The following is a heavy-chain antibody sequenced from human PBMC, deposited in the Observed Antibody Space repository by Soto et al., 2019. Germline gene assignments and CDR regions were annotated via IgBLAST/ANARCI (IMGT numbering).Heavy chain of an antibody. Sequence: QVQLQQWGAGLLKPSETLSLTCAVYGGSFSGYYWSWIRQPPGKGLEWIGEINHSGSTNYNPSLKSRVTISVDTSKNQFSLKLSSVTAADTAVYYWAGRGYSGYDPYYYYGMDVWGQGTTVTVSS. CDR3: AGRGYSGYDPYYYYGMDV. J-gene: IGHJ6*02. CDR1: GGSFSGYY. V-gene: IGHV4-34*01. D-gene: IGHD5-12*01. CDR2: INHSGST.